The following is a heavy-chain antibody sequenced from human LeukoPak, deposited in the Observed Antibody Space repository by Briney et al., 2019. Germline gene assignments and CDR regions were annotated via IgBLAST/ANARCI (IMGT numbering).Heavy chain of an antibody. J-gene: IGHJ3*02. CDR1: GGTFSSYA. CDR2: IIPIFGTA. V-gene: IGHV1-69*01. CDR3: ATPTGYSSGGDAFDI. D-gene: IGHD6-19*01. Sequence: SVKVSCKASGGTFSSYAISWVRQAPGQGLEWMEGIIPIFGTANYAQKFQGRVTITADESTSTAYMELSSLRSEDTAVYYCATPTGYSSGGDAFDIWGQGTMVTVSS.